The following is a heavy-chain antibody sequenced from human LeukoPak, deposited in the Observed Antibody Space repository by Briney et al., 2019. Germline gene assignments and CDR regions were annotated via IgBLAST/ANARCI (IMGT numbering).Heavy chain of an antibody. D-gene: IGHD3-22*01. CDR3: ARDSSDSSGYYYVGDAFDI. CDR2: INGDGSST. CDR1: GFTFSSYW. J-gene: IGHJ3*02. Sequence: GGSLRLSCAASGFTFSSYWMHWVRHAPGKGLVWVSRINGDGSSTSYADSVKGRFTISRDNAKNTLYLQMNSLRAEDTAVYYCARDSSDSSGYYYVGDAFDIWGQGTMVTVSS. V-gene: IGHV3-74*01.